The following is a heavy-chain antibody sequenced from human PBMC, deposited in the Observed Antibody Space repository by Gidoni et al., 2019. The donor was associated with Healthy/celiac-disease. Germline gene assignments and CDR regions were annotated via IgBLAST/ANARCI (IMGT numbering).Heavy chain of an antibody. CDR3: AREGGEQQLALDY. D-gene: IGHD6-13*01. CDR1: GFPFSSYS. V-gene: IGHV3-21*01. Sequence: EVQLVASGGGLVKPGGSLRLSCAASGFPFSSYSMTWVRKAPGKGLEWVSSSSSSRSYIYDEEAVKGRFTISRDNAKNSLYLQMNSLRAEDTAGYYGAREGGEQQLALDYWGQGTLVTVSS. J-gene: IGHJ4*02. CDR2: SSSSRSYI.